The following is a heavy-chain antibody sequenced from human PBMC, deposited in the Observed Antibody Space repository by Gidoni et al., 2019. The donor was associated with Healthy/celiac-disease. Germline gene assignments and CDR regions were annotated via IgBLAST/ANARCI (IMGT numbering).Heavy chain of an antibody. CDR2: IWYDGSNK. D-gene: IGHD6-13*01. CDR1: GFPFSSYG. Sequence: QVQLVESGGGVVQPGRSLRPSCAASGFPFSSYGMHWGRQAPGKGLEWVAVIWYDGSNKYYADSVKGRFTISRDNSKNTLYLQMNSLRAEDTAVYYCARERSSSSLDYWGQGTLVTVSS. J-gene: IGHJ4*02. V-gene: IGHV3-33*01. CDR3: ARERSSSSLDY.